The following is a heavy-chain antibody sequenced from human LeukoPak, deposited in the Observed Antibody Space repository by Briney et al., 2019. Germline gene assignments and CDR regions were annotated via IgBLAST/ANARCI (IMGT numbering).Heavy chain of an antibody. CDR2: ISSSSSYI. D-gene: IGHD3-10*01. V-gene: IGHV3-21*01. Sequence: GRSLRLSCAASGFTFDDYAIHWVRQAPGKGLEWVSSISSSSSYIYYADSVKGRFTISRDNAKNSLYLQMNSLRAEDTAVYYCARDLITMVRGVIGYWGQGTLVTVSS. CDR3: ARDLITMVRGVIGY. CDR1: GFTFDDYA. J-gene: IGHJ4*02.